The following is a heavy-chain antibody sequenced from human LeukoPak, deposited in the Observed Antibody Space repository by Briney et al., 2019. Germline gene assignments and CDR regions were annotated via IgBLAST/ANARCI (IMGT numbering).Heavy chain of an antibody. Sequence: ASVKVSCKASGGTFSNYAITWVRQAPGQGLEWRGVIIPLFGTANYAQKFQGRVTITTDKSTNTAYMELSSLRSEDTAVYYCARGPQLGYYYFDYWGQGTLVTVSS. J-gene: IGHJ4*02. CDR2: IIPLFGTA. D-gene: IGHD7-27*01. CDR3: ARGPQLGYYYFDY. CDR1: GGTFSNYA. V-gene: IGHV1-69*05.